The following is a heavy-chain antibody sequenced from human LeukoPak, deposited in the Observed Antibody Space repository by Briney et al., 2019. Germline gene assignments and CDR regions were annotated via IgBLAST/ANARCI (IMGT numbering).Heavy chain of an antibody. CDR1: GGSISSYY. Sequence: KPSETLSLTCTVSGGSISSYYWSWIRQPPGKGLEWIGYIYYSGSTNYNPSLKSRVTILVDTSKNQFSLKLSSVTAADTAVYYCARGGGDIVLDYWGQGTLVTVSS. D-gene: IGHD5-12*01. J-gene: IGHJ4*02. CDR3: ARGGGDIVLDY. V-gene: IGHV4-59*01. CDR2: IYYSGST.